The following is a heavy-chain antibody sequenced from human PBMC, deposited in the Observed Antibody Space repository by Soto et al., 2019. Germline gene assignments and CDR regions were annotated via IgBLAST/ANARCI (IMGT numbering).Heavy chain of an antibody. J-gene: IGHJ6*02. CDR2: INPSGGST. D-gene: IGHD1-1*01. CDR3: ASLDEAHYYGMDV. Sequence: GASVKVSCKASGYTFTSYYMHWLRQAPGQGLEWMGIINPSGGSTSYAQKFQGRVTMTRDTSTSTVYMELSSLRSEDTAVYYCASLDEAHYYGMDVWGQGTTVTVSS. CDR1: GYTFTSYY. V-gene: IGHV1-46*01.